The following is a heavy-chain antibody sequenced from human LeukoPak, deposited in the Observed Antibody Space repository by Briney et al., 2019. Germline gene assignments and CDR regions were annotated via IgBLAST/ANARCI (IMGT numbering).Heavy chain of an antibody. CDR3: ARPHGRWSHFDY. CDR1: GFTFSSYW. D-gene: IGHD2-8*01. V-gene: IGHV3-74*01. J-gene: IGHJ4*02. Sequence: PGGSLRLSCAASGFTFSSYWMHWVRQAPGKGLVWVSRINSDGSSTSYADSVKGRFTISRDNAKNTLYLQMNSLRAEDTAVYYCARPHGRWSHFDYWGQGTLVTVSS. CDR2: INSDGSST.